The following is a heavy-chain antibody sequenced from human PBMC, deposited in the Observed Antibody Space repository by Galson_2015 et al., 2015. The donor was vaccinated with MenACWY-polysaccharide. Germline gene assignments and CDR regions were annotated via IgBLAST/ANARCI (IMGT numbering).Heavy chain of an antibody. CDR1: GDSVSSNSAA. CDR3: ARDPASTSWCYFDY. V-gene: IGHV6-1*01. J-gene: IGHJ4*02. CDR2: THYRSKWYN. Sequence: CAISGDSVSSNSAAWNWIRQPPSRGLEWLGRTHYRSKWYNDYAVSVKSRITINPDTSKNHFSLQLNSVTPDDTAIYYCARDPASTSWCYFDYWGQGTLVTVSS. D-gene: IGHD6-13*01.